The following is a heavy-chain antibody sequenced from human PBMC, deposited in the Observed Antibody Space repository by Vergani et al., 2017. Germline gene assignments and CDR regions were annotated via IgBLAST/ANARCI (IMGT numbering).Heavy chain of an antibody. Sequence: QVQLVQSGAEVKKPGASVKVSCKTSGFTFSGYYIHWVRQAPGQGLEWMGWVNPNSGGTNYAQKFQGRVTMTRDTSINTAYMELNRLKSDDTAMYYCARHLTTPVLRFLEWLPDYWGQGTLVTVSS. V-gene: IGHV1-2*02. D-gene: IGHD3-3*01. J-gene: IGHJ4*02. CDR1: GFTFSGYY. CDR2: VNPNSGGT. CDR3: ARHLTTPVLRFLEWLPDY.